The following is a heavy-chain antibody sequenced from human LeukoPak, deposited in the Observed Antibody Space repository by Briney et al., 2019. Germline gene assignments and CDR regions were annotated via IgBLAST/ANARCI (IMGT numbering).Heavy chain of an antibody. CDR3: ASSLIAAHDY. D-gene: IGHD6-6*01. CDR2: ISYSGST. CDR1: GGSISGYY. J-gene: IGHJ4*02. Sequence: PSETLSLTCTVSGGSISGYYWSWIGQPPGKGLEWIGCISYSGSTNYNPSLKSRVTISVDTSKNQFSLKLSSVTAADTAVYYCASSLIAAHDYWGQGTLVTVSS. V-gene: IGHV4-59*08.